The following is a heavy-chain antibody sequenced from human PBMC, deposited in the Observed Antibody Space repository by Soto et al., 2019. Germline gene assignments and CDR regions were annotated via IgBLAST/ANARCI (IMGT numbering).Heavy chain of an antibody. CDR1: GFNVNSDY. V-gene: IGHV3-53*01. Sequence: GESLKISCAASGFNVNSDYMNWVRQTPGKGLEWVASIYSGETTYYADSVRGRFTISSDKSKNTLYFQLSSLRIGDTAVYYCTRDGRGLGRLSLFEYWGQGVLVTVSS. CDR2: IYSGETT. CDR3: TRDGRGLGRLSLFEY. J-gene: IGHJ4*02. D-gene: IGHD2-21*02.